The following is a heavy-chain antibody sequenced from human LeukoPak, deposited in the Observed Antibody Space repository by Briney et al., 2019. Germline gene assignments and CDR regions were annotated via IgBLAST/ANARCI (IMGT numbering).Heavy chain of an antibody. CDR3: ARRQGCSSTSCPPDY. CDR1: GYTFTSYL. V-gene: IGHV5-51*01. D-gene: IGHD2-2*01. J-gene: IGHJ4*02. Sequence: GESLKISCEASGYTFTSYLIAWVRQMPGKGLEWMGIIYPGDSETRYSPSFQGQVTISVDKSISAAYLQWSSLKASDTAMYYCARRQGCSSTSCPPDYWGQGTLVTVSP. CDR2: IYPGDSET.